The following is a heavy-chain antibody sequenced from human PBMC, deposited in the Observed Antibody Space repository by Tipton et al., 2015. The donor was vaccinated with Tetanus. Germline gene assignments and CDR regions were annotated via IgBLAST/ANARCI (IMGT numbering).Heavy chain of an antibody. CDR2: IQNDGGET. Sequence: GSLRLSCAASGSTFREYWMSWVRQAPGKGLEWVASIQNDGGETYHLESVRGRFTISRDNGKNSVYLQMNSLRPEDTAVYYCARLGRNSLGAFDVWGQGTLVSVSS. V-gene: IGHV3-7*03. J-gene: IGHJ3*01. CDR3: ARLGRNSLGAFDV. CDR1: GSTFREYW. D-gene: IGHD7-27*01.